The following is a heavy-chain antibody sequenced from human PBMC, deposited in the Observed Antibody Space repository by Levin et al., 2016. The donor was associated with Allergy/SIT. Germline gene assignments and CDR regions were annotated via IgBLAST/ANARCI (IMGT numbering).Heavy chain of an antibody. CDR2: INNDGSET. V-gene: IGHV3-74*01. CDR3: ARSPTGYSRFDT. CDR1: GFSFSSYA. Sequence: GESLKISCAASGFSFSSYAMSWVRQAPGEGPVWVSRINNDGSETYYGDSVKGRFTVSRDNAKNTLYLQMSSLRVEDTAVYYCARSPTGYSRFDTWGQGALVTVSS. J-gene: IGHJ5*02. D-gene: IGHD4-11*01.